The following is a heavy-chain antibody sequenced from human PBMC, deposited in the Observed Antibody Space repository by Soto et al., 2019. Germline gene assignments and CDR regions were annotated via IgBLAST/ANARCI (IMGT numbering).Heavy chain of an antibody. Sequence: QVQLQQWGAGLLKPSETLSLTCAVYGGSFSGYYWSWIRQPPGKGLEWIGKINHSGSTNYNPSLKSRVTISVDTSKNQFSLKLSSVTAADTAVYYCARGQVTRGSNYYFDYWGQGTLVTVSS. CDR3: ARGQVTRGSNYYFDY. V-gene: IGHV4-34*01. CDR2: INHSGST. D-gene: IGHD3-3*01. CDR1: GGSFSGYY. J-gene: IGHJ4*02.